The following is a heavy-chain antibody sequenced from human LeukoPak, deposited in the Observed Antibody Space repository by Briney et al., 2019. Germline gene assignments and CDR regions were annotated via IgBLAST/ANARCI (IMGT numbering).Heavy chain of an antibody. Sequence: GGSLRLSCEASGFTFSNYAMSWVRQAPGKGLEWVSAVGYSGVMTYYADSVKGRFTISRDNSKNTLFLQMNSLRPEDTAVYHCAKVALFSGYYPPFDYWGQGTLVTVSS. D-gene: IGHD3-22*01. CDR2: VGYSGVMT. CDR1: GFTFSNYA. J-gene: IGHJ4*02. CDR3: AKVALFSGYYPPFDY. V-gene: IGHV3-23*01.